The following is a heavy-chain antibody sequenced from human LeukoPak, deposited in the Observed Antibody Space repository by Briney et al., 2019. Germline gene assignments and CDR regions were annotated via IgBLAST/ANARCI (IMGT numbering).Heavy chain of an antibody. J-gene: IGHJ4*02. V-gene: IGHV3-66*01. CDR1: GFTVRDNY. CDR3: ARDAPRHQQWLVI. CDR2: INTGGTI. D-gene: IGHD6-19*01. Sequence: GGSLRLSCAASGFTVRDNYMSWARQAPGKGLEWVSVINTGGTILYADSVKGRFTISRDSSQNTLYLHMTSLRAEDTAVYYCARDAPRHQQWLVIWGQGTQVTVSS.